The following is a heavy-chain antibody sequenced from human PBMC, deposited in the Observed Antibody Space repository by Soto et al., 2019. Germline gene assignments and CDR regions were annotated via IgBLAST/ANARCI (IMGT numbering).Heavy chain of an antibody. D-gene: IGHD3-22*01. CDR3: ARQSASYDGSGYNIY. V-gene: IGHV5-10-1*01. CDR1: GYSFYYYC. J-gene: IGHJ4*02. CDR2: IDPSDSYS. Sequence: PWESLTNHWKMSGYSFYYYCITWGRQMPGKGLEWMGRIDPSDSYSKYSPSFQGHVTISVDKSISTAYLQWSSLKASDTAIYYWARQSASYDGSGYNIYWGQGTLVTVS.